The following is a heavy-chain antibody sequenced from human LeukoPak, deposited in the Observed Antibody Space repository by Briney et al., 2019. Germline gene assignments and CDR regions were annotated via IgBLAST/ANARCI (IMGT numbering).Heavy chain of an antibody. CDR1: GGSISSGDYY. CDR2: IYYSGST. CDR3: ASLTEDYYDSSGYVY. J-gene: IGHJ4*02. V-gene: IGHV4-30-4*01. Sequence: PSETLSLTCTVSGGSISSGDYYWSWIRQPPGKGLEWIGYIYYSGSTYYNPSLKSRVTISVDTSKNQFSLKLSSVTAADTAVYYCASLTEDYYDSSGYVYWGQGTLVTVSS. D-gene: IGHD3-22*01.